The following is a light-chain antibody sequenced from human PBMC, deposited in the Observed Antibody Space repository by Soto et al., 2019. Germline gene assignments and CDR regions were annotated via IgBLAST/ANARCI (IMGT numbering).Light chain of an antibody. CDR1: QSVRSTH. J-gene: IGKJ5*01. CDR2: GAS. V-gene: IGKV3-20*01. Sequence: EIVLTQSPATLSLSPGPRPTLSCRASQSVRSTHLAWYQLKPGRAPRLFIYGASSRATGIPDRFSGSGSGTDVTITISRLEQEDCAVYIGQQSGTSPRTFGQGTRLEIK. CDR3: QQSGTSPRT.